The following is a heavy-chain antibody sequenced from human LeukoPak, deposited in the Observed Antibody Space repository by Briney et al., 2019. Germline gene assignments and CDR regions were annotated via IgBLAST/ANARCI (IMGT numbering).Heavy chain of an antibody. CDR2: FDPEDGET. J-gene: IGHJ6*02. D-gene: IGHD5-12*01. V-gene: IGHV1-24*01. Sequence: GGSLRLSCAASGFTFSSYAMHWVRQAPGKGLEWMGGFDPEDGETIYAQKFQGRVTMTEDTSTDTAYMELSSLRSEDTAVYYCATGGPIVATIKDYYYGMDVWGQGTTVTVSS. CDR3: ATGGPIVATIKDYYYGMDV. CDR1: GFTFSSYA.